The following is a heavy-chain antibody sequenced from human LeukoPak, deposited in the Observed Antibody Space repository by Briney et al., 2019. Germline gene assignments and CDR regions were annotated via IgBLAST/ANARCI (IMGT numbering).Heavy chain of an antibody. CDR1: GGSISSYY. V-gene: IGHV4-59*01. Sequence: SETLSLTCTVSGGSISSYYWSWIRQPPGKGLEWIGYIYYSGSTNYNPSLKSRVTISLDTSKNQFSLKLSSVTAADTAVYYCARGGNCSGGSCYSDRGWFDPWGQGTPVTVSS. J-gene: IGHJ5*02. CDR3: ARGGNCSGGSCYSDRGWFDP. CDR2: IYYSGST. D-gene: IGHD2-15*01.